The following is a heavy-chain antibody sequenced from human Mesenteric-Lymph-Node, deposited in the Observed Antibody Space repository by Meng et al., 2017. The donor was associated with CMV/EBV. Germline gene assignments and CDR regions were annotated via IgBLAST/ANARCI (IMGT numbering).Heavy chain of an antibody. CDR1: GFTFITYW. CDR3: ARAFREQQLVEGCLN. CDR2: INSDGTTT. V-gene: IGHV3-74*03. J-gene: IGHJ4*02. Sequence: GGSLRLSCAASGFTFITYWMHWVRQAPGKGLVWVSRINSDGTTTTYADSVTGRFTIPRENAKNTLYLQMNSLRAEETAVYYCARAFREQQLVEGCLNWGQGTLVTVSS. D-gene: IGHD6-13*01.